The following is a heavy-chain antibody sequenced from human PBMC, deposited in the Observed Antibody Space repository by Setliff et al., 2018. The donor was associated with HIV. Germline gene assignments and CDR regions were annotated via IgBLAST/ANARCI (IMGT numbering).Heavy chain of an antibody. CDR1: GGSISSYY. CDR2: ISAAGTI. V-gene: IGHV4-4*07. Sequence: SETLSFTCTVSGGSISSYYWSWIRQPAGKRLEFIGRISAAGTINYNPSLRSRVTLSVDTSENQFSLTVNSVTAADTAMYFCARLMEDDYWSGRYYFYGMDVWGQGTTVTVS. CDR3: ARLMEDDYWSGRYYFYGMDV. D-gene: IGHD3-3*01. J-gene: IGHJ6*02.